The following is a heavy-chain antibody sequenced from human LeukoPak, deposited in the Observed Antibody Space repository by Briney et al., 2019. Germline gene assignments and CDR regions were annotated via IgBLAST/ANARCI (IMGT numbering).Heavy chain of an antibody. CDR2: INPNSGGT. V-gene: IGHV1-2*02. Sequence: ASVKVSCKASGYTFTGYYMHWVRQAPGQGLEWMGWINPNSGGTNYAQKFQGRVTMTRDTSISTAYMELSRLRSGDTAVYYCARAPSYCSSTSCYTGIDYWGQGTLVTVSS. CDR3: ARAPSYCSSTSCYTGIDY. J-gene: IGHJ4*02. D-gene: IGHD2-2*02. CDR1: GYTFTGYY.